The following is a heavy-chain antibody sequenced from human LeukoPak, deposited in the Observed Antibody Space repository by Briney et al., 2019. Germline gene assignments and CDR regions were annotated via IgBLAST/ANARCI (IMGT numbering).Heavy chain of an antibody. CDR1: GFTFSSYS. Sequence: GGSLRLSCAASGFTFSSYSMNWVRQAPGKGLEWVSYISSSSSTMYYADSVKGRFTISRDNAKNSLYLQMNSLRAEDTAVYYCARRVPTDYWGQGTLVTVSS. CDR3: ARRVPTDY. CDR2: ISSSSSTM. D-gene: IGHD3-10*01. V-gene: IGHV3-48*01. J-gene: IGHJ4*02.